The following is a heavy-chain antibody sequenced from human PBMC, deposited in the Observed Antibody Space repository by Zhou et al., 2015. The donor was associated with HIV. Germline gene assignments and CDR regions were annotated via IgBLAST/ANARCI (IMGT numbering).Heavy chain of an antibody. CDR2: IIPEFGTA. D-gene: IGHD1-14*01. J-gene: IGHJ3*01. CDR1: GGTFTNYA. V-gene: IGHV1-69*06. Sequence: QVQLVQSGAEVKKPGSSVRVSCKASGGTFTNYAITWVRQAPGHGLEWMGGIIPEFGTAKYARKFQGRVTITADKFTSTAILEVFSLTSEDAAVYFCARSSVNHDNAFDLWGQGTKVIVSS. CDR3: ARSSVNHDNAFDL.